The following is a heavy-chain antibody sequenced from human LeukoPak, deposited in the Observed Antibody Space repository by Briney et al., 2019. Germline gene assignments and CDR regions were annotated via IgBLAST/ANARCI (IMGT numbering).Heavy chain of an antibody. V-gene: IGHV3-30*04. Sequence: GGSLRLSCTASGFTFSDHAMHWVRQAPGKGLEWVTVISYHARDQFYADSVKGRFTVSRDNSRNILYLQMNGLKAEDSAVYYCAAQPCINGICYLDYWGQGALVTVSS. D-gene: IGHD2-8*01. CDR1: GFTFSDHA. CDR2: ISYHARDQ. CDR3: AAQPCINGICYLDY. J-gene: IGHJ4*02.